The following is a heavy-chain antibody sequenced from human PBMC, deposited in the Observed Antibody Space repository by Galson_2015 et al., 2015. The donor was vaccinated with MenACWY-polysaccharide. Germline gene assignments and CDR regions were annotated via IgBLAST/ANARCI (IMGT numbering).Heavy chain of an antibody. CDR3: ARVDCSGGHCYFAD. Sequence: SVKVSCKASGGSLSSYSIGWVRQAPGQGLEWIGRIIPLASMENYAQKFQGRATISADTSTNTVYIQLTSLRSDDTAVYFCARVDCSGGHCYFADWGQGTLVTVSS. V-gene: IGHV1-69*02. D-gene: IGHD2-15*01. CDR1: GGSLSSYS. J-gene: IGHJ4*02. CDR2: IIPLASME.